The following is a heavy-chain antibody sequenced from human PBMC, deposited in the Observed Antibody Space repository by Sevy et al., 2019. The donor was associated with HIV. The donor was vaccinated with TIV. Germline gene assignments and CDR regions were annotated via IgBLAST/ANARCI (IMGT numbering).Heavy chain of an antibody. J-gene: IGHJ4*02. CDR2: IYTSGRT. CDR3: TRGEVQLWPSGFDY. V-gene: IGHV4-4*07. D-gene: IGHD1-1*01. Sequence: SETLSLTCTVSGDSISSYYWSWIRQPAGKGLEWIGRIYTSGRTNYNPSLKSRVTMSVDTSKNQFPLKLRSVTAADTAVYFCTRGEVQLWPSGFDYWGQGTLVTVSS. CDR1: GDSISSYY.